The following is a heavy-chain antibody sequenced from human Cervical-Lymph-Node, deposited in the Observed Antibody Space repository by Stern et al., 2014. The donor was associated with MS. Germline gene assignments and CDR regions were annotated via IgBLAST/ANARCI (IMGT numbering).Heavy chain of an antibody. D-gene: IGHD2-21*02. Sequence: QVQLQESGPGLVKPSETLSLTCTVSGVSSNNYYWSWIRQPPGKGLELIGYMFHSGCTTYNPSLQSRVPIAVATSKNQFSLRLDSLTAADTAVYFCARIPLDCRGGDCPDALTFDYWGQGILVTVSS. J-gene: IGHJ4*02. CDR1: GVSSNNYY. V-gene: IGHV4-59*12. CDR3: ARIPLDCRGGDCPDALTFDY. CDR2: MFHSGCT.